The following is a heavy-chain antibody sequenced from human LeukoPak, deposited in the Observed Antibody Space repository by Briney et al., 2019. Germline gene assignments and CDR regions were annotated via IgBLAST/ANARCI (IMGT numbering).Heavy chain of an antibody. V-gene: IGHV4-34*01. D-gene: IGHD2-15*01. CDR3: ARTLRGAHDAFDI. Sequence: ASETLSLTCAVYGGSFSGYYWSWLRQPPGKGLEWLGEINHSGSTNYNPSLKSRVTISVDTSKNQFSLKLSSVTAADTAVYYCARTLRGAHDAFDIWGQGTMVTVSS. CDR1: GGSFSGYY. CDR2: INHSGST. J-gene: IGHJ3*02.